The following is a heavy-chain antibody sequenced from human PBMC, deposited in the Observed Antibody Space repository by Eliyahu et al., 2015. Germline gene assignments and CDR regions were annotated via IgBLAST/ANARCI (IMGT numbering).Heavy chain of an antibody. J-gene: IGHJ4*02. CDR3: ASTGQVDYYDSSGYYNDY. D-gene: IGHD3-22*01. Sequence: QVQLQQWGAGLLKPSETLSLTCAVYGGSFSGYYWSXIRQPPGKGLEWFGEINHSGSTNYNPSLKSRVTISVDTSKNQFSLKLSSVTAADTAVYYCASTGQVDYYDSSGYYNDYWGQGTLVTVSS. CDR2: INHSGST. CDR1: GGSFSGYY. V-gene: IGHV4-34*01.